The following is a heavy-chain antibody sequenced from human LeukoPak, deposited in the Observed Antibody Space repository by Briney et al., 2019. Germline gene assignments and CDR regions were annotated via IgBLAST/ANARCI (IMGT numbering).Heavy chain of an antibody. Sequence: SETLSLTCAVYGGSFSGYYWSWIRQPPGKGLEWIGEINYSGSTNYNPSLKSRVTISVDTSKNQFSLKLSSVTAADTAVYYCARDCSGGSCYGPFDYWGQGTLVTVSS. CDR2: INYSGST. J-gene: IGHJ4*02. CDR3: ARDCSGGSCYGPFDY. D-gene: IGHD2-15*01. V-gene: IGHV4-34*01. CDR1: GGSFSGYY.